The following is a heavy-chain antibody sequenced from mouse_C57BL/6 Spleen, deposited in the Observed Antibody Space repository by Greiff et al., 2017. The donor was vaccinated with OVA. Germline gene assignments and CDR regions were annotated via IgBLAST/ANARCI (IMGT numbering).Heavy chain of an antibody. Sequence: QLQQSGPELVKPGASVKISCKASGYAFSSSWMNWVKQRPGKGLEWIGRIYPGDGDTNYNGKFKGKATLTADKSFSTAYMQLSSLTSEDSAVYFCARSGDYGSSWGYFDVWGTGTTVTVSS. CDR1: GYAFSSSW. J-gene: IGHJ1*03. D-gene: IGHD1-1*01. V-gene: IGHV1-82*01. CDR3: ARSGDYGSSWGYFDV. CDR2: IYPGDGDT.